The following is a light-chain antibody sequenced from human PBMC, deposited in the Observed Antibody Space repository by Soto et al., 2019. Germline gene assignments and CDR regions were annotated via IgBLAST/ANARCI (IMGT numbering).Light chain of an antibody. V-gene: IGKV3-15*01. CDR2: GAS. J-gene: IGKJ4*01. CDR1: QSVSYN. CDR3: QPYNNWPLT. Sequence: EILMTQSPATLSVSPGERATLSCRASQSVSYNLAWYQQTPGQAPRLLIYGASTRATGIPARFSGSGSGTEFTLTISSLQSEDFAVYYCQPYNNWPLTFGGGTKVEIK.